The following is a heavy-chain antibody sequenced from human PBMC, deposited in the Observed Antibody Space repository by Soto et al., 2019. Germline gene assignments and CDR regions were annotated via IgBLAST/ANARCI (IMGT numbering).Heavy chain of an antibody. Sequence: GASVKVSCKASGYTLTSSAMHWVRQAPGQRLEWMGWINAGNGNTKYSQKFQGRVTITRDTSASTAYMELSSLRSEDTAVYYCARGPGGPDGPGDYWGQGTLVTVSS. J-gene: IGHJ4*02. V-gene: IGHV1-3*01. CDR3: ARGPGGPDGPGDY. CDR1: GYTLTSSA. D-gene: IGHD2-15*01. CDR2: INAGNGNT.